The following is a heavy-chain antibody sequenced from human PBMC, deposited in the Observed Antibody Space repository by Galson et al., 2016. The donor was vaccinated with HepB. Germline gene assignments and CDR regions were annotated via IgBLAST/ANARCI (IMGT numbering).Heavy chain of an antibody. D-gene: IGHD3-10*01. J-gene: IGHJ4*02. V-gene: IGHV3-53*01. Sequence: SLRLSCAVSGFTVSNNYMSWVRQAPGKGLEWVSLIYSGGSTYYADSVKGRFTISRDNSKNTLYLQMNSLRAEDTALYYGARLYFGSGGAVDYWGQGTLVTVSS. CDR3: ARLYFGSGGAVDY. CDR2: IYSGGST. CDR1: GFTVSNNY.